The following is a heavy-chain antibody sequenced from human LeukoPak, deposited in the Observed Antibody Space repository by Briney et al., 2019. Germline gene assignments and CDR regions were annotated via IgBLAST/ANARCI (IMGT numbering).Heavy chain of an antibody. J-gene: IGHJ4*02. CDR1: GGSISSSSYY. Sequence: PSETLSLTCTVSGGSISSSSYYWGWIRQPPGKGLEWIGSFYYSGSTYYNPSLKSRVTISVDTSKNQFSLKLSSVTAADTAVYYCANCGGDCHSFDYWGQGTLVTVSS. V-gene: IGHV4-39*01. CDR3: ANCGGDCHSFDY. CDR2: FYYSGST. D-gene: IGHD2-21*02.